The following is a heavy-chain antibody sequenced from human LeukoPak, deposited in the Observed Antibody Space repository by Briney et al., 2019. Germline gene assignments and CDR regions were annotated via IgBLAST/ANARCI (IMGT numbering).Heavy chain of an antibody. CDR3: ARSDYVWGSYRPRQSDAFDI. J-gene: IGHJ3*02. CDR1: GGSFSGYY. Sequence: SETLSLTCAVYGGSFSGYYWSWIRQPPGKGLEWIGEINHSGSTNYNPSLTSRVTMSVDTSKNQFSLKLSSVTAADTAVYYCARSDYVWGSYRPRQSDAFDIWGQGTMVTVSS. V-gene: IGHV4-34*01. D-gene: IGHD3-16*02. CDR2: INHSGST.